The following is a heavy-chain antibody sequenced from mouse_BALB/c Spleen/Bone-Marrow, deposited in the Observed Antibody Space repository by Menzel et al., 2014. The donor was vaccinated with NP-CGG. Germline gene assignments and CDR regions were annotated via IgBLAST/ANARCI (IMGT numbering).Heavy chain of an antibody. CDR3: AREDGWHFDA. D-gene: IGHD2-3*01. CDR2: IGPYNGGT. CDR1: GYSFTDYN. V-gene: IGHV1S135*01. Sequence: VQLQQPGPELVKPGASVKVSCKASGYSFTDYNMYWVKQSHGKSLEWIGYIGPYNGGTTYNQKFKGKATLTADKSSSTAFMHLNSLTFEDSSVYYCAREDGWHFDAWGAGTTVTVSS. J-gene: IGHJ1*01.